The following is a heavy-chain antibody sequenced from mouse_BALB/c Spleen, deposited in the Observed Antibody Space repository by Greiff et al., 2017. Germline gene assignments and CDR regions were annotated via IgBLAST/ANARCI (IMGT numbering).Heavy chain of an antibody. Sequence: LQESGPSLVKPSQTLSLTCSVTGDSITSGYWNWIRKFPGNKLEYMGYISYSGSTYYNPSLKSRISITRDTSKNQYYLQLNSVTTEDTATYYCARWVYGNYPYFDYWGQGTTLTVSS. V-gene: IGHV3-8*02. CDR2: ISYSGST. CDR1: GDSITSGY. D-gene: IGHD2-1*01. J-gene: IGHJ2*01. CDR3: ARWVYGNYPYFDY.